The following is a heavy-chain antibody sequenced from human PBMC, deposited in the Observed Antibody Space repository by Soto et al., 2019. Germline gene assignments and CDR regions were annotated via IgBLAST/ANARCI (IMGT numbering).Heavy chain of an antibody. CDR2: ISSTSSFI. CDR1: GFTFKNYG. CDR3: ARGVESNTISGEVLGYSDF. Sequence: GGSLRLSCETSGFTFKNYGIIWVRQAPGKGLEWVSSISSTSSFIYYSDSVKGRFTMSRENSRSTVYLKMNGLRAEDSGMCYCARGVESNTISGEVLGYSDFWGPGTLVTVSS. D-gene: IGHD3-3*01. J-gene: IGHJ4*02. V-gene: IGHV3-21*01.